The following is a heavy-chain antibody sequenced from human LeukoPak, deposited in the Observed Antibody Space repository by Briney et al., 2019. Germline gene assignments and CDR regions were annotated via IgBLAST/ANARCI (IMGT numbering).Heavy chain of an antibody. J-gene: IGHJ6*02. D-gene: IGHD6-13*01. V-gene: IGHV1-46*01. CDR2: INPSGGCT. Sequence: ASVKVSCKASGYTFTSYYMHWVRQAPGQGLEWMGIINPSGGCTSYAQKFQGRVTMTRDTSTSTVYMELSSLRSEDTAVYYCARGFRIAAAGKYYYYYGMDVWGQGTTVTVSS. CDR3: ARGFRIAAAGKYYYYYGMDV. CDR1: GYTFTSYY.